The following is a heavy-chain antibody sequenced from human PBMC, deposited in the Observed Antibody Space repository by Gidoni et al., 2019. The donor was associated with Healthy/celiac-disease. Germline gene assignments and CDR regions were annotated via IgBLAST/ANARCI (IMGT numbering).Heavy chain of an antibody. CDR1: GYSFTSYW. J-gene: IGHJ3*02. V-gene: IGHV5-51*01. CDR3: ARPDYDSSGYPRGFAFDI. Sequence: EVQLVQSGAEVKKPGESLKISCKGAGYSFTSYWNGWVRQMPGKGLEWMGIIYPGDSDTRYSPSFQGQVTISADKSISTAYLQWSSLKASDTAMYYCARPDYDSSGYPRGFAFDIWGQGTMVTVSS. D-gene: IGHD3-22*01. CDR2: IYPGDSDT.